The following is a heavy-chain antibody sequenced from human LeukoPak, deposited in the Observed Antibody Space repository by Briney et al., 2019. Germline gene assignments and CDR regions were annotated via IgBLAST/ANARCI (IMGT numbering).Heavy chain of an antibody. Sequence: GRSLRLSCAASGFTFDDYAMHWVRQAPGKGLEWVSSISSSSSYIYYADSVKGRFTISRDNAKNSLYLQMNSLRAEDTAVYYCASSNYGDYGDYWGQGTLVTVSS. CDR3: ASSNYGDYGDY. J-gene: IGHJ4*02. V-gene: IGHV3-21*01. CDR1: GFTFDDYA. D-gene: IGHD4-17*01. CDR2: ISSSSSYI.